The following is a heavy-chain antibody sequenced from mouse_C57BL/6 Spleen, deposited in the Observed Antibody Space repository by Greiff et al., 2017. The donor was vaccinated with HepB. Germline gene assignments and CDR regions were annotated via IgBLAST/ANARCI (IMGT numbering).Heavy chain of an antibody. CDR2: ISSGSSTI. CDR3: ARDHSNYDWYFDV. CDR1: GFTFSDYG. Sequence: EVKVVESGGGLVKPGGSLKLSCAASGFTFSDYGMHWVRQAPEKGLEWVAYISSGSSTIYYADTVKGRFTISRDNAKNPLFLQMTSLRSEDTAMYYCARDHSNYDWYFDVWGTGTTVTVSS. J-gene: IGHJ1*03. V-gene: IGHV5-17*01. D-gene: IGHD2-5*01.